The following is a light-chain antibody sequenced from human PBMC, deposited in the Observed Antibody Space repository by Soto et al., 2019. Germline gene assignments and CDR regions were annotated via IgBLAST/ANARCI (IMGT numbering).Light chain of an antibody. V-gene: IGKV1-27*01. CDR1: QGISNY. CDR3: QRYNSAPWA. J-gene: IGKJ1*01. Sequence: DIQMTQSPSSMYASVGDRVTITCRARQGISNYLAWYQQKPGKVHKLLLYAASTLQSGVPSRFSGSGSGTDFPLTISSLQPEDVATYYCQRYNSAPWAFGQGTKVEIK. CDR2: AAS.